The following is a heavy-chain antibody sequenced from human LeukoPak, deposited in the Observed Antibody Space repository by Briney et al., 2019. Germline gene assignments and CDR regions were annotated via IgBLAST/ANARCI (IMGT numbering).Heavy chain of an antibody. CDR1: GYTFTGYY. J-gene: IGHJ6*02. V-gene: IGHV1-2*02. CDR3: ARGFYYDSSGSPDDGMDV. CDR2: INPNSGGT. Sequence: ASVKISCKASGYTFTGYYMHWVRQAPGQGLEWMGWINPNSGGTNYAQKFQGRVIMTRDTSISTAYMELSRLRSDDTAVYYCARGFYYDSSGSPDDGMDVWSQGTTVTVSS. D-gene: IGHD3-22*01.